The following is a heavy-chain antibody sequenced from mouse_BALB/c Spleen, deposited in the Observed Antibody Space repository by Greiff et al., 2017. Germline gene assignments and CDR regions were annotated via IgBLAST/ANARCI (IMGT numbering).Heavy chain of an antibody. V-gene: IGHV3-6*02. CDR2: ISYDGSN. D-gene: IGHD1-1*01. CDR3: ASSSYYYFDY. J-gene: IGHJ2*01. CDR1: GYSITSGYY. Sequence: EVQLQESGPGLVKPSQSLSLTCSVTGYSITSGYYWNWIRQFPGNKLEWMGYISYDGSNNYNPSLKNRISITRDTSKNQFFLKLNSVTTEDTATYYCASSSYYYFDYWGQGTTLTVSS.